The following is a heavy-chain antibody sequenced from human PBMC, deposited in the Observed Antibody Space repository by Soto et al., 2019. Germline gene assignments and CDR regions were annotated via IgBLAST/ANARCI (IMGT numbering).Heavy chain of an antibody. CDR2: IYYSGST. CDR1: GGSISSSSYY. J-gene: IGHJ4*02. Sequence: KASEPLSLTCTVSGGSISSSSYYWGWIRQPPGKGLEWIGSIYYSGSTYYNPSLKSRVTISVDTSKNQFSLKLSSVTAADTAVYYCARLGLRYSDPGLTVTTPCYFDYWGQGTLVTVSS. D-gene: IGHD4-17*01. V-gene: IGHV4-39*01. CDR3: ARLGLRYSDPGLTVTTPCYFDY.